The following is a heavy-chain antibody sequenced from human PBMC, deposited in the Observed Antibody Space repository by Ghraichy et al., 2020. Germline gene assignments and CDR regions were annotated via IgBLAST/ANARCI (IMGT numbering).Heavy chain of an antibody. D-gene: IGHD2-2*01. Sequence: GDSLNISCAASGFTFINDWMSWVRQAPGKGLEWVGRIRTKTEGETTDYAAPVKGRFTLSRDDSKNSLYLQMNDLKIEDTAVYYCVTLKSTSAMTRSFHVWGQGTLVTVSS. V-gene: IGHV3-15*01. CDR2: IRTKTEGETT. J-gene: IGHJ3*01. CDR3: VTLKSTSAMTRSFHV. CDR1: GFTFINDW.